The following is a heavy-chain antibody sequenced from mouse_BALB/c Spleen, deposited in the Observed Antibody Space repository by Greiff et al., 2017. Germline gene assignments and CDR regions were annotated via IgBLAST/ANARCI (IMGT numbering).Heavy chain of an antibody. J-gene: IGHJ3*01. D-gene: IGHD2-3*01. V-gene: IGHV5-6-5*01. Sequence: DVHLVESGGGLVKPGGSLKLSCAASGFTFSNYAMSWVRQTPEKRLEWVASISSGGSTYYPDSVKGRFTISRDNARNILYLQMSSLRSEDTAMYYCARGGGYEEFAYWGQGTLVTVSA. CDR3: ARGGGYEEFAY. CDR2: ISSGGST. CDR1: GFTFSNYA.